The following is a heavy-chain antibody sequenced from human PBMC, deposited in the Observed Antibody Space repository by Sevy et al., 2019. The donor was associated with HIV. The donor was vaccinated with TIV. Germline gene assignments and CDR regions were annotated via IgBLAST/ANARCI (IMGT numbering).Heavy chain of an antibody. CDR1: GFTFSNYA. CDR2: ISGTGLSK. V-gene: IGHV3-23*01. CDR3: AKDLVSMASRQGYFDY. J-gene: IGHJ4*02. Sequence: GGSLRLSCEASGFTFSNYAMNWVRQAPGKGLEWVSTISGTGLSKYYADSVKGRFTISRDNSKNTLYLQMNTLRAEDTAVYFCAKDLVSMASRQGYFDYWGQGTLVTVSS. D-gene: IGHD6-6*01.